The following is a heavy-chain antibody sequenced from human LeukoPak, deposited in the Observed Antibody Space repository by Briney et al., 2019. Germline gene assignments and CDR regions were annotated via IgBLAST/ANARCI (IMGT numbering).Heavy chain of an antibody. V-gene: IGHV3-9*01. Sequence: GGSLRLSCAASGFTFDDYAMHWVRQAPGKGLEWVSGISWNSGSIGSADSVKGRFTISRDNAKNSLYLQMNSLRAEDTYLYYCAKSGAAYKVWSGYYSAGGFDIWGQGTMVTVSS. D-gene: IGHD3-3*01. CDR2: ISWNSGSI. CDR1: GFTFDDYA. CDR3: AKSGAAYKVWSGYYSAGGFDI. J-gene: IGHJ3*02.